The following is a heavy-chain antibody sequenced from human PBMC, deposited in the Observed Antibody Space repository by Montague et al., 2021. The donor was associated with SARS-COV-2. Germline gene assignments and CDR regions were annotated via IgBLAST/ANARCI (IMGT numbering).Heavy chain of an antibody. Sequence: TLSLTCTASGGATNRGDYYWTWIRQPPGKGLEWIGNIYSTGDTSYSPSLKGRVGISLDTSKNQVSLNLRSVAAADTAVYYCAREVVHVDVLTDIPKILYYGLDVWGQGTTVVVSS. CDR3: AREVVHVDVLTDIPKILYYGLDV. CDR2: IYSTGDT. V-gene: IGHV4-30-4*08. J-gene: IGHJ6*02. CDR1: GGATNRGDYY. D-gene: IGHD2-21*02.